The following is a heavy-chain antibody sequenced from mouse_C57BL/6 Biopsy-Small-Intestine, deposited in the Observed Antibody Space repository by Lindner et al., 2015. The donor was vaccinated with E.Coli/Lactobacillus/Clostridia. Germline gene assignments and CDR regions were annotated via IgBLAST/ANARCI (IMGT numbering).Heavy chain of an antibody. CDR2: IYPREGST. J-gene: IGHJ1*03. CDR1: GYTFTSHD. Sequence: VQLQESGPDLVKPGASVKLSCKASGYTFTSHDINWVKQRPGQGLEWIGWIYPREGSTKYNEKFKGKATLTVDTSSGTANMELHSLTSEDSAVYFCARWTYDYDEGWYFDVWGTGTTVTVSS. D-gene: IGHD2-4*01. V-gene: IGHV1-85*01. CDR3: ARWTYDYDEGWYFDV.